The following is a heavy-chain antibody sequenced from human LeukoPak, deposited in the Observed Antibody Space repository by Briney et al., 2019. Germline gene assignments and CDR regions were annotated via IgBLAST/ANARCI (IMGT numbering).Heavy chain of an antibody. J-gene: IGHJ4*02. V-gene: IGHV4-59*08. CDR2: IYYNGKT. Sequence: PSETLSLTCTVPGGSMSSYYWSWIRQPPGKGLEWIGYIYYNGKTNYSPSLNSRVTISVDTSRNQFSLKLNSVTAADTAVYYCARGGWSVDYWGQGTLVTVSS. CDR3: ARGGWSVDY. CDR1: GGSMSSYY. D-gene: IGHD6-19*01.